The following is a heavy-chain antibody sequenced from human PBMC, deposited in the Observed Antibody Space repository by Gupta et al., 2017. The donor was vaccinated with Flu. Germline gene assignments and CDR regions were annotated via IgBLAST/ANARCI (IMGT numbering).Heavy chain of an antibody. J-gene: IGHJ3*02. D-gene: IGHD3-10*01. CDR3: ARVGNYLALAFDI. Sequence: EVQLVESGGGLVQPGGSLRLSCSPSGFSFNTYSMSWVRQAPGKGLEWLSYIASSSSVIYYADSVKGRFSLSRDNAKNSLYLQLNSLRAEDTAVYYCARVGNYLALAFDIWGQGTMVTVSS. CDR2: IASSSSVI. CDR1: GFSFNTYS. V-gene: IGHV3-48*01.